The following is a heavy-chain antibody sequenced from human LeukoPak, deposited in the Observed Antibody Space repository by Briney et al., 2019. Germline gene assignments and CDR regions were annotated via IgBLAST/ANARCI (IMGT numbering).Heavy chain of an antibody. V-gene: IGHV3-21*01. CDR3: ARALRTGTFQLDY. CDR2: ISSSSSYI. D-gene: IGHD1-1*01. J-gene: IGHJ4*02. Sequence: PGGSLRLSCAASGFTFSSYSMNWVRQAPGKGLEWVSSISSSSSYIYYADSVKGRFTISRDNAKNSLYLQMNSLRAEDTAVYYCARALRTGTFQLDYWGQGTLGTVSS. CDR1: GFTFSSYS.